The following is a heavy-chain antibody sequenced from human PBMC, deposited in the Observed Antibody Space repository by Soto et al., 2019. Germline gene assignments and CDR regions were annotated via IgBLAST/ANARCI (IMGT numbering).Heavy chain of an antibody. J-gene: IGHJ4*02. CDR1: GGSVSNSY. CDR2: VYYSGST. V-gene: IGHV4-59*02. Sequence: QVQLQESGPGLLKPSETLSLTCTVSGGSVSNSYWGWIRQPPGKGLEWVAYVYYSGSTNYNPSLGSRVTISVDKSKNQFSLKMTSVTGADTAVYYCARGRSHECELLVQYFDYWGQGTLVTVSS. D-gene: IGHD1-26*01. CDR3: ARGRSHECELLVQYFDY.